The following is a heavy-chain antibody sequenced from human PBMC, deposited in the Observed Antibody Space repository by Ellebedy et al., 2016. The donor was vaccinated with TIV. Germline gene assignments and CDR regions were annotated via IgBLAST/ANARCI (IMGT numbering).Heavy chain of an antibody. V-gene: IGHV3-74*01. CDR2: INSDGSSS. J-gene: IGHJ4*02. Sequence: GESLKISXAASGFTFSSFWMQWVRQVPGKGLMWVSHINSDGSSSTYADSVRGRFTISRDNDKKSLYLQMNSLTDEDTAIYYCSASSGWSGEGGCWGQGTLVTVSS. CDR1: GFTFSSFW. CDR3: SASSGWSGEGGC. D-gene: IGHD6-19*01.